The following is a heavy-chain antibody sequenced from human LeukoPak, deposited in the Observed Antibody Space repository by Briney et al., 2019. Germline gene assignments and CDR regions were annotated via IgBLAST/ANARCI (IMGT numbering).Heavy chain of an antibody. CDR3: SGDTIVVGPAAIRATWFDP. J-gene: IGHJ5*02. CDR1: GGTFSSYA. CDR2: IIPNFGKA. Sequence: SVKVSCQASGGTFSSYAISWVRQAPGQGLEWVGSIIPNFGKANYAQRFQGRVTIHTDESPRKAHLELSNLRSEDSAEDFFSGDTIVVGPAAIRATWFDPWGQGTLVTVPS. V-gene: IGHV1-69*05. D-gene: IGHD2-2*02.